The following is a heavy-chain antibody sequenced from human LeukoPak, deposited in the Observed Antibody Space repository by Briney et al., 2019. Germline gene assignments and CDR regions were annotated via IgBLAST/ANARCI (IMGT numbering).Heavy chain of an antibody. CDR2: ISYDGSNK. CDR3: AKSPFPLGIAAAGMVYFDY. J-gene: IGHJ4*02. D-gene: IGHD6-13*01. V-gene: IGHV3-30*18. Sequence: HTGGSLRLSCAASGFTFSSYGMHWVRQAPGKGLEWVAVISYDGSNKYYADSVKGRFTISRDNSKNTLYLQMNSLRAEDTAVYYCAKSPFPLGIAAAGMVYFDYWGQGTLVTVSS. CDR1: GFTFSSYG.